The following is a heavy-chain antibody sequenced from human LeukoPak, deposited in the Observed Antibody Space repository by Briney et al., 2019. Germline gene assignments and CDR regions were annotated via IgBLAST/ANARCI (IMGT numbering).Heavy chain of an antibody. Sequence: GGSLRLSCAASGFTFSSYSMNWVRQAPGKGLEWVSSISSSSSYIYYADSVKGRFTISRDNAKNSLYLQMNSLGAEDTAVYYCARDYDVSAALRIDYWGQGTLVTVSS. CDR2: ISSSSSYI. J-gene: IGHJ4*02. V-gene: IGHV3-21*01. D-gene: IGHD3-3*01. CDR1: GFTFSSYS. CDR3: ARDYDVSAALRIDY.